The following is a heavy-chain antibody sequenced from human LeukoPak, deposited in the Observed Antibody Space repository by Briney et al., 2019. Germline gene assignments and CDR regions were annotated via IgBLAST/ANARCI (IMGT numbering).Heavy chain of an antibody. V-gene: IGHV4-30-2*01. CDR2: IYHGGST. Sequence: SETLSLTCAVSGGSISSGGYSWSWIRQPPGKGLEWIGYIYHGGSTYYNPSLKSRVTISVDRSKNQFSLKLSSVTAADTAVYYCAREGGPYRPLDYSGQGTLVTVSS. CDR1: GGSISSGGYS. J-gene: IGHJ4*02. CDR3: AREGGPYRPLDY.